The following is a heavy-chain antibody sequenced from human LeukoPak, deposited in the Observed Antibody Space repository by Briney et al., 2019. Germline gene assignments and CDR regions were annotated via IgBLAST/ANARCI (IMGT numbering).Heavy chain of an antibody. D-gene: IGHD3-10*01. J-gene: IGHJ4*02. CDR1: GGSFSGYY. Sequence: PSETLSLTCAVYGGSFSGYYWSWIRQPPGKGLEWIGEINHSGSTNYNPSLKSRVTISVDTSKNQFSLKLSSVTAADTAVYYCAREFRGYFDYWGQGTLVTVSS. CDR2: INHSGST. V-gene: IGHV4-34*01. CDR3: AREFRGYFDY.